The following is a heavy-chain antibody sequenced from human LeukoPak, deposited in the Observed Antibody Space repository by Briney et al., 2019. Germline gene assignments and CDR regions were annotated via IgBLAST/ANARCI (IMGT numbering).Heavy chain of an antibody. D-gene: IGHD2-2*01. CDR1: GYTFTSYG. Sequence: GASVKVSCKASGYTFTSYGISWVRQAPGQGLEWMGWISAYNGNTNYAQKLQGRVTMTTDTSTSTAYMELRSLRSDDTAVYYCARDRRRYCSSTSCYFFDPWSQGTLVTVSS. CDR3: ARDRRRYCSSTSCYFFDP. CDR2: ISAYNGNT. J-gene: IGHJ5*02. V-gene: IGHV1-18*01.